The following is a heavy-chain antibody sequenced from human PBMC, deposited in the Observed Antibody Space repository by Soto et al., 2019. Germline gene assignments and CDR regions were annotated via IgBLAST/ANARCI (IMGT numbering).Heavy chain of an antibody. CDR3: ARGPTSLVVVIAYYFDY. CDR2: IIPIFGTA. Sequence: SVKVSCKASGGTFSSYAISWVRQAPGQGLEWMGGIIPIFGTANYAQKFQGRVTITADKSTSTAYMELSSLRSEDTAVYYCARGPTSLVVVIAYYFDYWGQGTLVTVSS. CDR1: GGTFSSYA. D-gene: IGHD3-22*01. J-gene: IGHJ4*02. V-gene: IGHV1-69*06.